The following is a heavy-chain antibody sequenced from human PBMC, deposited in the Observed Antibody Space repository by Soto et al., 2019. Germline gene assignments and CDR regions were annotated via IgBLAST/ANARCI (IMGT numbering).Heavy chain of an antibody. CDR3: ARDRYDILTGYPDPWCYFDY. CDR2: IFSSGSP. Sequence: SETLSLTCAVSGGSVSSGDYFWTWIRQPPGKGLEWIGYIFSSGSPYNNPSLQSRAIISVDTSKNQFSLKLSSVTAADTAVYYCARDRYDILTGYPDPWCYFDYWGQGTLVTVSS. J-gene: IGHJ4*02. CDR1: GGSVSSGDYF. D-gene: IGHD3-9*01. V-gene: IGHV4-31*11.